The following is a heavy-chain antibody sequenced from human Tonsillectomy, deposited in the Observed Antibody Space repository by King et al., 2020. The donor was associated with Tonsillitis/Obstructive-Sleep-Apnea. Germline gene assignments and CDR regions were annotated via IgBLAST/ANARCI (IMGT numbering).Heavy chain of an antibody. J-gene: IGHJ3*01. CDR3: ARDDFWRGGRDGFDV. Sequence: QLVQSGPEVKKPGSSVKVSCQASGDTFRSHSVNWVRQAPGQGLEWIGGVIPAFGTAHYAHGFRDRVTISADESSITAYMELSSLTSDDTALYFCARDDFWRGGRDGFDVWGQGTLVTVSS. V-gene: IGHV1-69*01. CDR2: VIPAFGTA. CDR1: GDTFRSHS. D-gene: IGHD3-3*01.